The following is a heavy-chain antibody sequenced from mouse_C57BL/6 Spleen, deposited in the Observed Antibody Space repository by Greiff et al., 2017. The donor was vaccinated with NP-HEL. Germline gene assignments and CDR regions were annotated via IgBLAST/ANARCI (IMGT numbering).Heavy chain of an antibody. CDR3: ARSYGSSPAWFAY. J-gene: IGHJ3*01. CDR2: IYPGDGDT. V-gene: IGHV1-82*01. D-gene: IGHD1-1*01. Sequence: VQRVESGPELVKPGASVKISCKASGYAFSSSWMNWVKQRPGKGLEWIGRIYPGDGDTNYNGKFKGKATLTEDKSSSTAYMQLSSLTSEDSAVYFCARSYGSSPAWFAYWGQGTLVTVSA. CDR1: GYAFSSSW.